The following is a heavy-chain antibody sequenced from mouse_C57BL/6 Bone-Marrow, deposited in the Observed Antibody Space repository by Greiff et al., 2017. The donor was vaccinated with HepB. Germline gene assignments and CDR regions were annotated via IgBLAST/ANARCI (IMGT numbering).Heavy chain of an antibody. CDR2: IDPSDSET. J-gene: IGHJ4*01. Sequence: VQLQQPGAELVRPGSSVKLSCKASGYTFTSYWMHWVKQRPIQGLEWIGNIDPSDSETHYNQKFKDKATLTVDKSSSTAYMQLSSLTSEDSAVYYCARGASFTTVVAMDYWGQGTSVTVSS. D-gene: IGHD1-1*01. CDR1: GYTFTSYW. CDR3: ARGASFTTVVAMDY. V-gene: IGHV1-52*01.